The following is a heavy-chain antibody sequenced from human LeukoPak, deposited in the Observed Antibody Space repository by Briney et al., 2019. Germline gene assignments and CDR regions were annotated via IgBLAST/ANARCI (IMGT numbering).Heavy chain of an antibody. V-gene: IGHV3-23*01. CDR1: GFSFSNYG. D-gene: IGHD3-22*01. CDR3: AKDLDYYDSSGYFDY. CDR2: ISRSGDST. Sequence: GGSLRLSCAASGFSFSNYGMNWVRQAPGKGLEWVSSISRSGDSTYYAASVKGRFTISRDNSENTLFLQMNSLRAEDTAVYYCAKDLDYYDSSGYFDYWGQGTLVTVSS. J-gene: IGHJ4*02.